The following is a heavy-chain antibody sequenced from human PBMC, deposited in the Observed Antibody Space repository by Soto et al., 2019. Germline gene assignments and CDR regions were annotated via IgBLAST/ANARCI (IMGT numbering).Heavy chain of an antibody. V-gene: IGHV1-2*04. D-gene: IGHD2-2*01. CDR3: ARGEYCSSTSCRASDAFDI. Sequence: ASVKVSCKASGYTFTGYYMHWVRQAPGQGLEWMGWINHNSGGTNYAQKFQGWVTMTRDTSISTAYMELSRLRSDDTAVYYCARGEYCSSTSCRASDAFDIWGQGTMVTVSS. CDR2: INHNSGGT. CDR1: GYTFTGYY. J-gene: IGHJ3*02.